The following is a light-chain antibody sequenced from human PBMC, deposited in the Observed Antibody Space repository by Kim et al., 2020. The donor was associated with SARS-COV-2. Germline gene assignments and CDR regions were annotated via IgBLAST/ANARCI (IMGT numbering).Light chain of an antibody. V-gene: IGLV4-60*03. CDR1: SGHNNYI. CDR2: LEGSGTY. J-gene: IGLJ3*02. CDR3: ETWDSNTRV. Sequence: QPVLTQSSSASASLGSSVKLTCTLSSGHNNYIIAWHQQQPGKAPRYLMKLEGSGTYNRGSGVPDRFSGSSSGADCYLTISSLQSEDEADYYCETWDSNTRVFGGGTQLTVL.